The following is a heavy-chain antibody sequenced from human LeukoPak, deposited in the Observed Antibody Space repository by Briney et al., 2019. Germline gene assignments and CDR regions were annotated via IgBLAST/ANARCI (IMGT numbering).Heavy chain of an antibody. CDR2: IYYSGST. D-gene: IGHD5-12*01. V-gene: IGHV4-30-4*08. CDR1: GGSISSGDYY. Sequence: SETLSLTCTVSGGSISSGDYYWSWIRQPPGKGLEWIGYIYYSGSTYYNPSLKSRVTMSVDTSKNQFSLKLSSVTAADTAVYYCARGPRADIVAFDYWGQGTLVTVSS. J-gene: IGHJ4*02. CDR3: ARGPRADIVAFDY.